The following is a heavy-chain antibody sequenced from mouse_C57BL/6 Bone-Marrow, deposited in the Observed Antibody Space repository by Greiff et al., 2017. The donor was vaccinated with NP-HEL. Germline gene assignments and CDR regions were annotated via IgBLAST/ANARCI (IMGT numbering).Heavy chain of an antibody. D-gene: IGHD2-1*01. Sequence: DVKLQESGPELVKPGDSVKISCKASGYSFTGYFMNWVMQSHGKSLEWIGRINPYNGDTFYNQKFKGKATLTVDKSSSTAHMELRSLTSEDSAVYYCARDGTRYWGQGTTLTVSS. CDR2: INPYNGDT. CDR3: ARDGTRY. J-gene: IGHJ2*01. CDR1: GYSFTGYF. V-gene: IGHV1-20*01.